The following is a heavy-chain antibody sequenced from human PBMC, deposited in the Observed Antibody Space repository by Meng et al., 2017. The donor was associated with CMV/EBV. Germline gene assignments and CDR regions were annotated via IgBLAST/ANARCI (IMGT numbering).Heavy chain of an antibody. J-gene: IGHJ4*02. Sequence: LRVSVAAQGKTPGPTSMASSIAAVYSCTGYWMRWVRQPPGKGLEWIGGINPSRGSKNYPQKFHGRATTAKNTSISTALMVRTVPAADDTAEYYGTGVANTDDYWGQGTLVTVSS. V-gene: IGHV1-2*02. CDR3: TGVANTDDY. CDR1: VYSCTGYW. CDR2: INPSRGSK.